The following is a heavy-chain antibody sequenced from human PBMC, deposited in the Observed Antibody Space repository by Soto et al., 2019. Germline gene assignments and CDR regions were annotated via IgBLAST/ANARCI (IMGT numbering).Heavy chain of an antibody. CDR2: ISGSGGST. J-gene: IGHJ6*02. D-gene: IGHD6-13*01. CDR3: AREHSSWTVPYYYYYGMDV. Sequence: PGGSLRLSCAASGFTFSSYAMSWVRQAPGKGLKWVSAISGSGGSTYYADSVKGRFTISRDNSKNTLYLQMNSLRAEDTAVYYCAREHSSWTVPYYYYYGMDVWGQGTTVTVSS. CDR1: GFTFSSYA. V-gene: IGHV3-23*01.